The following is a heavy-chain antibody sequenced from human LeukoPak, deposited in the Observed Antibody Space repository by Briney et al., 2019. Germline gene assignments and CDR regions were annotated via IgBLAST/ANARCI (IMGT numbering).Heavy chain of an antibody. D-gene: IGHD3-16*01. J-gene: IGHJ5*01. CDR1: GFTFSPAW. CDR2: INGDGSEE. Sequence: GGALRLFLAGSGFTFSPAWEGWGRPSPGKGAGGGANINGDGSEEYYVDSVKGRFTISRANARSSLYLQMNSLRGEDTAVYYCARDPDSDNAWGWFDSWGQGTVVTVSS. CDR3: ARDPDSDNAWGWFDS. V-gene: IGHV3-7*01.